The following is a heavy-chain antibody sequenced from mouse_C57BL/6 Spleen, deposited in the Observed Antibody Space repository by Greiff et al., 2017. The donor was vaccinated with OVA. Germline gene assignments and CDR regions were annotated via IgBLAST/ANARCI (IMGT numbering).Heavy chain of an antibody. CDR2: ISSGGSYT. J-gene: IGHJ4*01. CDR1: GFTFSSYG. D-gene: IGHD1-1*01. Sequence: EVMLVESGGDLVKPGGSLKLSCAASGFTFSSYGMSWVRQTPDKRLEWVATISSGGSYTYYPDSVKGRFTISRDNAKNTLYLQMSSLKSEDTAMYYCASHYGSQIGAMDYWGQGTSVTVSS. CDR3: ASHYGSQIGAMDY. V-gene: IGHV5-6*01.